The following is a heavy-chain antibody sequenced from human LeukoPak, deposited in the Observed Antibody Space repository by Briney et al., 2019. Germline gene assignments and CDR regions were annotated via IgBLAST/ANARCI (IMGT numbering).Heavy chain of an antibody. D-gene: IGHD3-3*01. J-gene: IGHJ4*02. CDR3: AREGGFYRPLDY. Sequence: SETLSLTCTVSGGSLSSSSYYWGWIRQPPGKGLEWIGSIYYSGSTYYNPSLKSRVTISVDTSKNQFSLKLTSVTAADTAVYYCAREGGFYRPLDYSGQGTLVTVSS. CDR1: GGSLSSSSYY. CDR2: IYYSGST. V-gene: IGHV4-39*07.